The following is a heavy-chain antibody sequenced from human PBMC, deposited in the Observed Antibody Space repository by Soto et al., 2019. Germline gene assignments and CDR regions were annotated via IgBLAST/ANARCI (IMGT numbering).Heavy chain of an antibody. Sequence: QVQQVQSGAEVRKPGASVKVSCEASGYTFTSYDIYWVRQATGQGLEWMGWMNPNTGNSGYAQKFQGRVTMTSDTSISTAHMELSSLRSEDTAVYYCARRAETNGWNGFGADKYYFDFWGQGTLVTVSS. CDR1: GYTFTSYD. J-gene: IGHJ4*02. V-gene: IGHV1-8*01. CDR3: ARRAETNGWNGFGADKYYFDF. D-gene: IGHD1-1*01. CDR2: MNPNTGNS.